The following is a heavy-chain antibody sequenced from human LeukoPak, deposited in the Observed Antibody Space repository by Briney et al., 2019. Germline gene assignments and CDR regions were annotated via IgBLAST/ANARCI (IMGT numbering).Heavy chain of an antibody. J-gene: IGHJ4*02. CDR2: IYSGGCT. CDR1: GFTFSDYY. V-gene: IGHV3-53*01. Sequence: QSGGSLRLSCAASGFTFSDYYMSWIRQAPGKGLEWVSVIYSGGCTKYADSVKGRFTISRDNSKNTLYLQMNSLRAEDTAVYYCARDDPYGDWGQGTLVTVSS. D-gene: IGHD4-17*01. CDR3: ARDDPYGD.